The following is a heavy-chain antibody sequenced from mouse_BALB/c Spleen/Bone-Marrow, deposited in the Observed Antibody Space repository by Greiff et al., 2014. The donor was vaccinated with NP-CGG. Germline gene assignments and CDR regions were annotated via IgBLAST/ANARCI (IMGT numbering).Heavy chain of an antibody. CDR1: GFDFSRYW. CDR2: INPDSSTI. V-gene: IGHV4-1*02. Sequence: EVMLVESGGGLVQPGGSLKLSCAASGFDFSRYWMSWVRQAPGKGLEWIGEINPDSSTINYTPSLKDKFIITRDNAKNTLYLRLDKVRSEDTALYYCARVDDYGYLNYWGQGTTLTVAS. J-gene: IGHJ2*01. CDR3: ARVDDYGYLNY. D-gene: IGHD1-1*01.